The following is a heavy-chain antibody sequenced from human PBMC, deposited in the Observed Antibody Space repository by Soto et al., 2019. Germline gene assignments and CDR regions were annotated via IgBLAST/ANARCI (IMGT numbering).Heavy chain of an antibody. V-gene: IGHV3-23*01. CDR2: IYGGGNGP. J-gene: IGHJ4*02. CDR1: GFTFSDFA. D-gene: IGHD1-26*01. CDR3: AKMERMDPWAYSFDY. Sequence: VQVLESGGGLVQPGGSLRLSCAATGFTFSDFAMSWVRQAPGKGLEWVSRIYGGGNGPHYADSVKGRVTISRDNSKDTWYLQMNSLRAEDTAVYFCAKMERMDPWAYSFDYWGQGTLVTVSS.